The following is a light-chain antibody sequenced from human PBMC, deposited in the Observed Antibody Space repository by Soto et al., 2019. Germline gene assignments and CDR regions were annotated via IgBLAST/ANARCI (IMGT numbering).Light chain of an antibody. J-gene: IGLJ2*01. CDR3: SSFTTSSTLI. Sequence: QSALTQPASVSGSPGQAITISCTGTSSDVGRYNYVSWYQQYSGKAPKLMIYGVTNRPSGVSDRFSGSKSGNTASLTISGLQAEDEGDYYCSSFTTSSTLIFGGGTKVTVL. CDR1: SSDVGRYNY. V-gene: IGLV2-14*03. CDR2: GVT.